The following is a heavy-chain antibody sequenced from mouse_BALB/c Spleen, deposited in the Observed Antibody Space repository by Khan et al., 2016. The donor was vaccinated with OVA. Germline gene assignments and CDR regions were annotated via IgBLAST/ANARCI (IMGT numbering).Heavy chain of an antibody. Sequence: EVQLQESGPGLVKPSQSLSLTCTVTGYSITSDYAWNWIRQFPGNKLEWMGYISYSGSTAYNPSLKSRISITRDTSKNQVSLQLNSVTTEDTATYYCASIIVYYYGSNFEGYYIEYWGQGTTLTVSS. CDR1: GYSITSDYA. CDR2: ISYSGST. CDR3: ASIIVYYYGSNFEGYYIEY. J-gene: IGHJ2*01. D-gene: IGHD1-1*01. V-gene: IGHV3-2*02.